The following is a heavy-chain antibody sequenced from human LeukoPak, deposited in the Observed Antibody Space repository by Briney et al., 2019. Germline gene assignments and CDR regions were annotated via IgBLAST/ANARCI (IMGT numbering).Heavy chain of an antibody. CDR1: GFPFSAYD. CDR3: VRGALPGDNWYFDL. Sequence: GGSLRLSCATSGFPFSAYDMHWVRQAPGKGLEWVSAFGSAGDTYYPGAVEGRFTISRDYAKNSLFLQMNNLIAGDTAVYFCVRGALPGDNWYFDLWGRGTLVTVSS. CDR2: FGSAGDT. V-gene: IGHV3-13*01. J-gene: IGHJ2*01.